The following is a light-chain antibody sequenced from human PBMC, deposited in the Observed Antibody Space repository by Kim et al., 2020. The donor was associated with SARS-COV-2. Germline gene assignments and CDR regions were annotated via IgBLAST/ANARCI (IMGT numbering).Light chain of an antibody. CDR2: GAS. V-gene: IGKV3-20*01. CDR3: QQDGHSPLT. Sequence: EIVLTQSPGTLSLSPGERATLSCRASQRINTIYLAWYQQKPGQAPRLLIYGASSRATGIPERFSGSGSGTDFTLTISRLEPEDFAVYYCQQDGHSPLTFGPGTKVDIK. J-gene: IGKJ1*01. CDR1: QRINTIY.